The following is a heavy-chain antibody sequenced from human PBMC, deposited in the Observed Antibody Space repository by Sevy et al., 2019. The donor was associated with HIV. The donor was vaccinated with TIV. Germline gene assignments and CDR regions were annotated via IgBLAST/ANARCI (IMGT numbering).Heavy chain of an antibody. Sequence: GGSLRLSCAVSGFTFSSYTMNWVRQAPGKGLEWVSSISSSVRYIYYADSVKGRFTISRDNAKNSVYLQMNSLRTEDTAVYYCARDGGCSTTSCLLYFDYWGQGTLVSVSS. J-gene: IGHJ4*01. D-gene: IGHD2-2*01. CDR2: ISSSVRYI. V-gene: IGHV3-21*01. CDR3: ARDGGCSTTSCLLYFDY. CDR1: GFTFSSYT.